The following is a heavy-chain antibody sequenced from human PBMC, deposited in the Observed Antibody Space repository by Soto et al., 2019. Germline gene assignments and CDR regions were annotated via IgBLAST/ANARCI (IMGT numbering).Heavy chain of an antibody. CDR1: GFNFAGCA. CDR2: VGNSGDTT. V-gene: IGHV3-23*01. D-gene: IGHD3-10*01. J-gene: IGHJ4*02. CDR3: AKPVWGSGSPDY. Sequence: EVQLLESGGGLVQPGDSLRLSCAASGFNFAGCAMSWVRQAPGKGLEWVSAVGNSGDTTYYADSVKGRFTISRDNSKNTLYLQMNSLRADDTAVYYCAKPVWGSGSPDYWGQGTLVIVSS.